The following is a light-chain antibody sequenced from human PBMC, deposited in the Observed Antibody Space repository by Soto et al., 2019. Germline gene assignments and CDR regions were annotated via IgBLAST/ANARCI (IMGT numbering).Light chain of an antibody. CDR1: QSVSNN. CDR3: QQYEKWPPSIT. CDR2: GAS. Sequence: EMVLTQSPATLSASPGERATLSCRVSQSVSNNLAWYQHKPGQAPRLLIYGASTRATGISARFSGSGSGTEFTLTISSLQSEDFAVYYCQQYEKWPPSITFGQGTRLEI. V-gene: IGKV3-15*01. J-gene: IGKJ5*01.